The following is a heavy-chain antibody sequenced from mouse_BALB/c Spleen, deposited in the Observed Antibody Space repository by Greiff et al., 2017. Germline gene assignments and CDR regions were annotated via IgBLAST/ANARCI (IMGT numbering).Heavy chain of an antibody. CDR3: ASRRAMDY. V-gene: IGHV14-3*02. CDR2: IDPANGNT. J-gene: IGHJ4*01. Sequence: VHVKQSGAELVKPGASVKLSCTASGFNIKDTYMHWVKQRPEQGLEWIGRIDPANGNTKYDPKFQGKATITADTSSNTDYLQLSSLTSEDTAVYYCASRRAMDYWGQGTSVTVSS. CDR1: GFNIKDTY.